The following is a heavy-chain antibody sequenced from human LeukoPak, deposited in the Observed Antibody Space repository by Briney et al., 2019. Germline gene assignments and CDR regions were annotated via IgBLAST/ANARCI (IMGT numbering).Heavy chain of an antibody. Sequence: SETLSRTCTVSGGSVSGYYWNWIRQPPGKGLEWIAYIYYSGSTNYNPSLKSRVTISVDTSKNQFSLRLSSVTAADTAVYYCARRARWAQDFDYWGQGTLVTVSS. V-gene: IGHV4-59*08. D-gene: IGHD5-24*01. CDR3: ARRARWAQDFDY. J-gene: IGHJ4*02. CDR1: GGSVSGYY. CDR2: IYYSGST.